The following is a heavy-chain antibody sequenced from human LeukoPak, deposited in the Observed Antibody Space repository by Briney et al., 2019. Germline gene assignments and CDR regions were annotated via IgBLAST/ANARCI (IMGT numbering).Heavy chain of an antibody. CDR2: ISYDGSNK. CDR3: ARDSSGYHDAFDI. V-gene: IGHV3-30*04. CDR1: GFTFSSYA. D-gene: IGHD3-22*01. Sequence: GGSLRLSCAASGFTFSSYAMHWVRQAPGKGLEWVAVISYDGSNKYYADSVKGRFTISRDNSKNTLYLQMNSLRAEDTAVYYCARDSSGYHDAFDIWGQGTMVTVSS. J-gene: IGHJ3*02.